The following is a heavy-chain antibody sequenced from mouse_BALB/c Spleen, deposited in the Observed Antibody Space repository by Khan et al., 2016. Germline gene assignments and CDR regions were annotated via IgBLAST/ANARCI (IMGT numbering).Heavy chain of an antibody. Sequence: VQLQQPGAELVKPGASVKLSCTASGFNIKDTYLHWVKQRPEQGLEWIGRIDPANGNTKYDPKFQGKATVTADTSSNTAYLQLSGLTSEDTAVYYCARDYGDYGYWYFDVWGAGTTVTVSS. CDR1: GFNIKDTY. CDR2: IDPANGNT. CDR3: ARDYGDYGYWYFDV. J-gene: IGHJ1*01. D-gene: IGHD2-13*01. V-gene: IGHV14-3*02.